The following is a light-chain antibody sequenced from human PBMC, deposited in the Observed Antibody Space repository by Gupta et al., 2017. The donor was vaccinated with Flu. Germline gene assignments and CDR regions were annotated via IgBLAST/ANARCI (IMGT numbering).Light chain of an antibody. CDR1: QSARSY. Sequence: GERATLSCRASQSARSYLAWYQQTPGQGPRLRIYDVSNRATGIPARFSGSGSGTDCTLTITNLEPEDSAVYYCQQRSNWPWTFGQGTKVEIK. CDR2: DVS. J-gene: IGKJ1*01. CDR3: QQRSNWPWT. V-gene: IGKV3-11*01.